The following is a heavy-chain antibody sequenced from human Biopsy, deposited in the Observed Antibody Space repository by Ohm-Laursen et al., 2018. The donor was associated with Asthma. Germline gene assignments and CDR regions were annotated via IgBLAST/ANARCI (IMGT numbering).Heavy chain of an antibody. CDR3: ARGYSGSDRIVYYYSGLEV. J-gene: IGHJ6*02. V-gene: IGHV1-69*13. CDR2: LIPVLGTP. CDR1: GDSFSNYA. D-gene: IGHD5-12*01. Sequence: GDSVKVSCKVSGDSFSNYAISWVRQAPGQGLEWMGGLIPVLGTPDHAQMFEGRVTITADESTSTAYMELSSLSSEDTAVYYCARGYSGSDRIVYYYSGLEVWGQGTTVTVSS.